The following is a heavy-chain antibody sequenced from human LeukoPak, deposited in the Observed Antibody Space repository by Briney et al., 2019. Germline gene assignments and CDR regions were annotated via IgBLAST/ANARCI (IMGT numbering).Heavy chain of an antibody. CDR1: GFTFSNAW. J-gene: IGHJ4*02. D-gene: IGHD3-10*01. Sequence: RSGGSLRLSCAASGFTFSNAWMSWVRQAPGKGLEWVGRIKSKTDGGTTDYAAPVKGRFTISRDDSKNTLYLQMNSLKTEDTAVYYCTTAYITMGTTSDYWGRGTLVTVSS. CDR3: TTAYITMGTTSDY. V-gene: IGHV3-15*01. CDR2: IKSKTDGGTT.